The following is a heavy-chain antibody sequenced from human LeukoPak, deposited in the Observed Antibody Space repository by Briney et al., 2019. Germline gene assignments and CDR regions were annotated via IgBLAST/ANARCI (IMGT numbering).Heavy chain of an antibody. V-gene: IGHV1-2*02. CDR1: GYTFTGYY. CDR3: ARDKDSTELLWFGEFIDY. Sequence: ASVKVSCKASGYTFTGYYMHWVRQAPGQGLEWMGWINPNSGGTNYAQKFQGRVTMTRDTSISTAYIELSRLRSDDTAVYYCARDKDSTELLWFGEFIDYWGQGTLVTVSS. D-gene: IGHD3-10*01. CDR2: INPNSGGT. J-gene: IGHJ4*02.